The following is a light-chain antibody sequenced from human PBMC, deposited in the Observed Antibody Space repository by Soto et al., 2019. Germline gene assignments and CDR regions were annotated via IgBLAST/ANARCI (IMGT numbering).Light chain of an antibody. V-gene: IGKV3-11*01. CDR2: DAS. CDR3: HQRRSWPLT. J-gene: IGKJ4*01. CDR1: QGVSNY. Sequence: EIVLTQSPATLSLSPGERATLSCRASQGVSNYLVWYQQKPGQAPRLLIYDASNRATGIPARFSGSGSGTDFTLTISSLEPEDFAVYYCHQRRSWPLTFGGGTKVEVK.